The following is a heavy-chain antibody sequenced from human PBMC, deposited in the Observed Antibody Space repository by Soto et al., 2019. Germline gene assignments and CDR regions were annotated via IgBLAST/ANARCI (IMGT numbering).Heavy chain of an antibody. CDR2: IYYSGST. Sequence: PSETLSLTCTVSGDSISIGGFYWSWIRQHPGSGLEWIAYIYYSGSTYYNPSLKRRVTISIDMSKNQFSLKLTSMTAADTAVYYCARSHDYWSDFWGLGTLVTVSS. D-gene: IGHD2-8*02. J-gene: IGHJ4*02. V-gene: IGHV4-31*03. CDR1: GDSISIGGFY. CDR3: ARSHDYWSDF.